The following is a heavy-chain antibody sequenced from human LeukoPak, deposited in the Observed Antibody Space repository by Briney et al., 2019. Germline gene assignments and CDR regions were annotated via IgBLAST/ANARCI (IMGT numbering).Heavy chain of an antibody. CDR2: LYYGGNT. V-gene: IGHV4-39*01. Sequence: PSETLSLTCIVSGDSFSSSTYYWAWIRQPPGKGLEWIGGLYYGGNTYYNPSLKSRVTMSVDTSKNQFSLKVSSVTAADTAVYYCARHRSGSYDGRDFDYWGQGTLVTVSS. CDR3: ARHRSGSYDGRDFDY. D-gene: IGHD1-26*01. CDR1: GDSFSSSTYY. J-gene: IGHJ4*02.